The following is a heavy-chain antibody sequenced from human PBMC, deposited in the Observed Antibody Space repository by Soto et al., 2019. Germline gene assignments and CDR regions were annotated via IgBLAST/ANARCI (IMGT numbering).Heavy chain of an antibody. CDR3: VTVTI. V-gene: IGHV3-74*01. Sequence: EVQVVESGGGLVQPGGSLRLSCVVSGFTFSSYWMHWVRQAPGKGLVCVSGISSDGSRTENADSVKGRFTISRDNAKNLLYRQMTSHRAEDTGVSYSVTVTIRGQGTLVTVSS. CDR1: GFTFSSYW. D-gene: IGHD3-3*01. J-gene: IGHJ4*02. CDR2: ISSDGSRT.